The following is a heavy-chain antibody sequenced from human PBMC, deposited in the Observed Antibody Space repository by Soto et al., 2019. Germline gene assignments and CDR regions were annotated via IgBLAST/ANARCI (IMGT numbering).Heavy chain of an antibody. D-gene: IGHD4-17*01. CDR3: AGRDYGDYSPFDD. Sequence: SETLSLTCTVSGGSISSGGYYWSWIRQHPGKGLEWIGYIYYSGSTYYNPSLKSRVTISVDTSKNQFSLKLSSVTAADTAVYYCAGRDYGDYSPFDDWGQGTLVTVSS. V-gene: IGHV4-31*03. J-gene: IGHJ4*02. CDR1: GGSISSGGYY. CDR2: IYYSGST.